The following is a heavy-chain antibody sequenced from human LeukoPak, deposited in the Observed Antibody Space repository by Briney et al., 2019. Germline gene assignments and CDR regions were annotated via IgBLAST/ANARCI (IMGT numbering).Heavy chain of an antibody. CDR1: GGSFSGYY. CDR2: INHSRST. V-gene: IGHV4-34*01. CDR3: ARGYGYSSSWYLN. Sequence: SETLSLTCAVYGGSFSGYYWSWIRQPPGKGLEWIGEINHSRSTNYNPSLKSRVTISVDTSKNQFSLKLSSVTAADTAVYYCARGYGYSSSWYLNWGQGTLVTVSS. J-gene: IGHJ4*02. D-gene: IGHD6-13*01.